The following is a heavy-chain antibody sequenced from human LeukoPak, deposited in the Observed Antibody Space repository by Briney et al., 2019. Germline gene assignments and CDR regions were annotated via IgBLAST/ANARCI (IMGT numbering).Heavy chain of an antibody. J-gene: IGHJ4*02. V-gene: IGHV4-38-2*02. D-gene: IGHD3-22*01. CDR3: ARRRAFHYYDSSGPRYFDY. CDR1: GYSISSGYY. Sequence: MSSETLSLTCTVSGYSISSGYYWGWIRQPPGKGLEWIGSIYHSGSTYYNPSLKSRVTISVDTSKNQFSLKLSSVTAADTAVYYCARRRAFHYYDSSGPRYFDYWGQGTLVTVSS. CDR2: IYHSGST.